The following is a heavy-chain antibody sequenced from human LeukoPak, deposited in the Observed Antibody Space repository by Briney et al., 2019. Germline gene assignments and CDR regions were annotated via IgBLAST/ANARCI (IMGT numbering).Heavy chain of an antibody. CDR2: ISGSGGST. V-gene: IGHV3-23*01. Sequence: GGSLRLSCAASGFTFSSYAMSWVRQAPGKGLEWVSAISGSGGSTYYADSVKGRFTISRDNSKNTLYLQMNSPRAEDTAVYYCAHLKGLLWFGEVDYFDYWGQGTLVTVSS. CDR3: AHLKGLLWFGEVDYFDY. CDR1: GFTFSSYA. D-gene: IGHD3-10*01. J-gene: IGHJ4*02.